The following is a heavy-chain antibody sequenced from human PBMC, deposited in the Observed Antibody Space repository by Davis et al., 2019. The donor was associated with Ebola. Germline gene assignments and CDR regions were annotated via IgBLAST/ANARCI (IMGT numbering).Heavy chain of an antibody. CDR2: VVVGSGNT. CDR3: AAASLYYYYYMDV. D-gene: IGHD2-2*01. Sequence: SVKVSCKASGFTFTRSAVQWVRQARGQRLEWIGWVVVGSGNTNYTHQFQDRVTISRDMPTSTAYMELSSLRSEDTAVYFCAAASLYYYYYMDVWGKGTTVTVSS. V-gene: IGHV1-58*01. CDR1: GFTFTRSA. J-gene: IGHJ6*03.